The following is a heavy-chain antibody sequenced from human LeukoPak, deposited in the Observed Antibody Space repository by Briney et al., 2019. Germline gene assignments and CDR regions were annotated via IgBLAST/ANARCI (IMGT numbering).Heavy chain of an antibody. D-gene: IGHD3-3*01. Sequence: PGGSLRLSCLASGFTFSSYWVTWVRQAPGKGREWVANVKQDGSEKNYVDSVKGRFTISRDNAKNSLYLQMNSLRVDDTAVYYCARGHRAWSYWGQGTLVTVSS. CDR3: ARGHRAWSY. CDR1: GFTFSSYW. J-gene: IGHJ4*02. CDR2: VKQDGSEK. V-gene: IGHV3-7*01.